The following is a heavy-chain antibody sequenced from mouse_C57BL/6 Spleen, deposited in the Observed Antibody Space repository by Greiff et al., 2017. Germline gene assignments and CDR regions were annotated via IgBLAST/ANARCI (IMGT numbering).Heavy chain of an antibody. CDR3: ASHYGSSTYYAMDY. Sequence: EVKLQESGPGLVKPSQSLSLTCSVTGYSITSGYYWNWIRQFPGNKLEWMGYISYDGSNNYNPSLKNRISITRDTSKNQFFLKLNSVTTEDTATYYCASHYGSSTYYAMDYWGQGTSVTVSS. CDR2: ISYDGSN. D-gene: IGHD1-1*01. V-gene: IGHV3-6*01. J-gene: IGHJ4*01. CDR1: GYSITSGYY.